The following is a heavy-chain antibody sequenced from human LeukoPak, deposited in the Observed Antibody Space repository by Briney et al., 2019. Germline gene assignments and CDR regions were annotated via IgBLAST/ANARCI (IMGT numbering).Heavy chain of an antibody. D-gene: IGHD3-3*01. CDR3: ARGSEWSSGVSDY. Sequence: GGSLRLSCAASGFTFSSYWMAWVRQAPGKGLEWVANIKTDGYDKYYVDSLKGRFTISRDNAENSLYLQMSSLRAEDTAVYYCARGSEWSSGVSDYWGQGTLVTVSS. CDR1: GFTFSSYW. CDR2: IKTDGYDK. V-gene: IGHV3-7*01. J-gene: IGHJ4*02.